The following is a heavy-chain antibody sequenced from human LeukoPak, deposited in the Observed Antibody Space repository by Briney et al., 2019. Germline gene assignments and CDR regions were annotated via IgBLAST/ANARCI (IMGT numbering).Heavy chain of an antibody. CDR2: GGST. CDR3: ARDGIGYSSGWYANDAFDI. V-gene: IGHV3-23*01. J-gene: IGHJ3*02. D-gene: IGHD6-19*01. Sequence: GGSTYYADSVKGRFTISRGNSKNTLYLQMNSLRAEDTAVYYCARDGIGYSSGWYANDAFDIWGQGTMVTVSS.